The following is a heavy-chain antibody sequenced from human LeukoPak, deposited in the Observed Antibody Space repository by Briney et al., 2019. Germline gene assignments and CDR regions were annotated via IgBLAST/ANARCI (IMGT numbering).Heavy chain of an antibody. Sequence: GGSLRLSCAGSGFTLSSSWMHWVRQAPGKGPVWVAHVSPDGNLANYADSVKGRFIISRDNAKNTLFLQMNSLRAEDTAVCYCARDLSFSPGHWGQGTLVTVSS. CDR3: ARDLSFSPGH. J-gene: IGHJ4*02. CDR2: VSPDGNLA. V-gene: IGHV3-74*01. CDR1: GFTLSSSW.